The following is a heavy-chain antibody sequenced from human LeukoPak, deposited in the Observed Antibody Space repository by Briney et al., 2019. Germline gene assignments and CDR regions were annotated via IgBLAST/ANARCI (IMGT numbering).Heavy chain of an antibody. D-gene: IGHD6-13*01. V-gene: IGHV3-23*01. CDR3: AKHRGSSWYDAFDV. CDR1: GFTFTSYA. J-gene: IGHJ3*01. CDR2: FSGTGSST. Sequence: GGSLRLSCAASGFTFTSYAMIWVRQAPGKGLEWVSAFSGTGSSTYYADSVKGRFTISRDNSKNSLYLQMNSLRAEDTAVYYCAKHRGSSWYDAFDVCGQGTMVTVSS.